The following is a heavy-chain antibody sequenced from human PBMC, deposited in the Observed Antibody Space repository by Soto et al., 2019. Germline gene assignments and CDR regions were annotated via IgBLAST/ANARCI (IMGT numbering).Heavy chain of an antibody. Sequence: GGSLRLSCAASGFTVSSNYMSWVRQAPGKGLEWVSVIYSGGSTYYADSVKGRFTISRDNSKNTLYLQMNSLRVDDTAVYYCGKERRGSGWSVCNFWGQGSLVTVSS. V-gene: IGHV3-53*01. CDR2: IYSGGST. D-gene: IGHD6-19*01. J-gene: IGHJ4*02. CDR1: GFTVSSNY. CDR3: GKERRGSGWSVCNF.